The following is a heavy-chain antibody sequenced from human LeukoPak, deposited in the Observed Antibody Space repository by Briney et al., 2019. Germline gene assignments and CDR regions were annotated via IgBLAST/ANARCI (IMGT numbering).Heavy chain of an antibody. CDR3: ARHPAGAAGETLFDY. Sequence: SVKVSCKASGGTFSSYTISWVRQAPGQGLEWMGRIIPILGIANYAQKFQGRVTITADKSTSTAYMELSSLRSEDTAVYYCARHPAGAAGETLFDYWGQGTLVTVSS. CDR2: IIPILGIA. V-gene: IGHV1-69*02. D-gene: IGHD1-26*01. J-gene: IGHJ4*02. CDR1: GGTFSSYT.